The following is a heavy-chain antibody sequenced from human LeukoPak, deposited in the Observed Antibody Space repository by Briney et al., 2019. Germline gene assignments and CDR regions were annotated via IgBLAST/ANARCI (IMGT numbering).Heavy chain of an antibody. CDR1: GFTFSSYS. CDR3: ARGITTFQH. D-gene: IGHD3-22*01. Sequence: GGSLRLSCAASGFTFSSYSMNWARQAPGKGLEWVSYISSSSSTIYYADSVKGRFTISRDNAKNSLYLQMNSLRAEDTAVYYCARGITTFQHWGQGTLVTVSS. V-gene: IGHV3-48*01. CDR2: ISSSSSTI. J-gene: IGHJ1*01.